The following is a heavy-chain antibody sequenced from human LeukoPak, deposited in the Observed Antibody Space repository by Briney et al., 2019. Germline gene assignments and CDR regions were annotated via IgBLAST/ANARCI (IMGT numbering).Heavy chain of an antibody. Sequence: GGSPRLSCAASGFTFSSYSMNWVRQAPGKGLEWVSSISTSSSYIYYADSVKGRFTISRDNAKNSLYLQMNSLRAEDTAVYYCARDRTYGSGSYSFDYWGQGTLVTVSS. CDR1: GFTFSSYS. J-gene: IGHJ4*02. CDR3: ARDRTYGSGSYSFDY. D-gene: IGHD3-10*01. V-gene: IGHV3-21*01. CDR2: ISTSSSYI.